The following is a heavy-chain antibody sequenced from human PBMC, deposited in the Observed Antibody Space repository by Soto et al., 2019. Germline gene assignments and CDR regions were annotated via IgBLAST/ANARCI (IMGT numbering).Heavy chain of an antibody. CDR1: GYTFTSYG. Sequence: ASVKVSCKASGYTFTSYGISWVRQAPGQGLEWMGWISAYNGNTNYAQKLQGRVTMTTDTSTSTAYVELRSLRSDDTAVYYCARDIVVVPAACFDYWGQGTLVTVSS. CDR3: ARDIVVVPAACFDY. J-gene: IGHJ4*02. CDR2: ISAYNGNT. D-gene: IGHD2-2*01. V-gene: IGHV1-18*01.